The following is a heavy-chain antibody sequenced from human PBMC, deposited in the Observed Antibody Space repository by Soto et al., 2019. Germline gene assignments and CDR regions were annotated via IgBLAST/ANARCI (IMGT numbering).Heavy chain of an antibody. V-gene: IGHV1-58*01. Sequence: QMPLVQSGPEVKKPGTSLKVSCKASGFTLSSSAVQGVRQARGQGLEWIGWIVVGSDNTNYAQKFQEIVTITRAMSTSTVYMELRSLRSEDTAKYYCAAAILGQPPYFYDMEVWGQGTPVTVSS. CDR1: GFTLSSSA. CDR3: AAAILGQPPYFYDMEV. CDR2: IVVGSDNT. D-gene: IGHD1-26*01. J-gene: IGHJ6*02.